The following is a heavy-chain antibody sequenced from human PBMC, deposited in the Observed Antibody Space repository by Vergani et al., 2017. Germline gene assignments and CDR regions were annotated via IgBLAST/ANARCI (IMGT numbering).Heavy chain of an antibody. CDR2: IYYSGST. Sequence: QLQLQESGPGLVKPSATLSLTCSVSGTSIRSSNYYWGWLRQPPGKVLEWIASIYYSGSTYYNPSLKSRVTISVDTSKNQFSLKLSSVTAADTAVYFCARHSTVEWLVKLGWIDPWGQGILVTVSS. V-gene: IGHV4-39*01. CDR1: GTSIRSSNYY. D-gene: IGHD6-19*01. J-gene: IGHJ5*02. CDR3: ARHSTVEWLVKLGWIDP.